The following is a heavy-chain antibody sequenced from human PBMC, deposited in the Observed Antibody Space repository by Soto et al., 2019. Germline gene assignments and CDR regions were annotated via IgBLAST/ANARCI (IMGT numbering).Heavy chain of an antibody. V-gene: IGHV5-51*01. CDR2: IYPGDSDT. CDR3: AASIFYHGMDV. Sequence: GESLKISCKGSGYTFTNYWIGWVRQMPGKGLEWMGIIYPGDSDTKYNPSFQGQVTISADKSITTTYLRWTSLKASDTAIYYCAASIFYHGMDVWGQGTTVTV. CDR1: GYTFTNYW. J-gene: IGHJ6*02.